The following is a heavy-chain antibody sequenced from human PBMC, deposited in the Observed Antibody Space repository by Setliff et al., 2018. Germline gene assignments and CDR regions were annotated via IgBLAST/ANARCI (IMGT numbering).Heavy chain of an antibody. D-gene: IGHD2-21*02. Sequence: PGGSLRLSCVASGFTFSNYGMHWVRQAPGKGLEWVALIWNDGSTKFYGDSVKGRFTISRGNSENTLYLQMNSLRAEDTAVYYCARNWATAQHYYYGMDVWGQGTTVTVSS. J-gene: IGHJ6*02. CDR2: IWNDGSTK. V-gene: IGHV3-33*01. CDR1: GFTFSNYG. CDR3: ARNWATAQHYYYGMDV.